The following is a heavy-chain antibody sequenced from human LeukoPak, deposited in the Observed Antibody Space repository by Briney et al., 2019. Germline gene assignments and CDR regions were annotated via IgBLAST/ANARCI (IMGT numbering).Heavy chain of an antibody. CDR3: ARDAEGWVSSYYYYYMDV. D-gene: IGHD2-15*01. J-gene: IGHJ6*03. CDR2: ISSNGGST. V-gene: IGHV3-64*01. CDR1: GFTFSSYA. Sequence: GGSLRLSCAASGFTFSSYAMHWVRQAPGKGLEYVSAISSNGGSTYYANSVKGRFTISRDNSKNTLYLQMGSLRAEDMAVYYCARDAEGWVSSYYYYYMDVWGKGTTVTVSS.